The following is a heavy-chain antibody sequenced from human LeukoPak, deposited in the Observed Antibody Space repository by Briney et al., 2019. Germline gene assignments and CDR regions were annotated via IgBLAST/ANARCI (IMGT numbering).Heavy chain of an antibody. V-gene: IGHV1-18*01. D-gene: IGHD5-18*01. Sequence: PWASVKVSCKASGGTFSSYAISWVRQAPGQGLEWMGWISAYNGNTNYAQKLQGRVTMTTDTSTSTAYMELRSLRSDDTAVYYCARGGFPWIQLWGSMYYFDYWGQGTLVTVSS. CDR2: ISAYNGNT. CDR1: GGTFSSYA. CDR3: ARGGFPWIQLWGSMYYFDY. J-gene: IGHJ4*02.